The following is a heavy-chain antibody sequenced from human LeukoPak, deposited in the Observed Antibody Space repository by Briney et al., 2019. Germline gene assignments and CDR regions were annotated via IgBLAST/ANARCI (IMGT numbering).Heavy chain of an antibody. V-gene: IGHV4-59*08. J-gene: IGHJ5*02. Sequence: SETLSLTCSVSGGSVSTNYWSWIRQCPEKGLEWMAYTSYSGTTDYNPSLKSRLMISIDESKNQFSLKLSSVTAADTAIYYCARHSHNQVAGGWFDPWGQGTLVTVSS. CDR2: TSYSGTT. CDR3: ARHSHNQVAGGWFDP. D-gene: IGHD5-12*01. CDR1: GGSVSTNY.